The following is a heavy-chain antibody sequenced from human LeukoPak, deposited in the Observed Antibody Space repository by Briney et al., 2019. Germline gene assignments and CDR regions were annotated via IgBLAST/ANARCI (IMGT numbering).Heavy chain of an antibody. V-gene: IGHV4/OR15-8*01. CDR2: IHHDGRI. CDR1: GGSIDSTNW. D-gene: IGHD3-16*02. CDR3: ARSHDHLWGNYPDY. J-gene: IGHJ4*02. Sequence: PSETLSLTCDVSGGSIDSTNWWNWVRQPPGKGLEWIGEIHHDGRINYNPSLKSRVTLSVDKSKNQFSLRLNSVTAADTTMYYCARSHDHLWGNYPDYWGQGTLVTVSS.